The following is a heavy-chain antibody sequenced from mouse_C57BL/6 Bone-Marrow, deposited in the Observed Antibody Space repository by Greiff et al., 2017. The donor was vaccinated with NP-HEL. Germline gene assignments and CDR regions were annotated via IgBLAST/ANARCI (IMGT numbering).Heavy chain of an antibody. CDR3: GRQLRLQDY. CDR1: GYTFTDYY. V-gene: IGHV1-26*01. Sequence: VQLQQSGPELVKPGASVKISCKASGYTFTDYYMNWVKQSHGKSLEWIGDINPNNGGTSYNQTFKGKATLTVDKSSSTAYMELRSLTSEDAAVYCCGRQLRLQDYWGQGTTLTVSS. D-gene: IGHD3-2*02. CDR2: INPNNGGT. J-gene: IGHJ2*01.